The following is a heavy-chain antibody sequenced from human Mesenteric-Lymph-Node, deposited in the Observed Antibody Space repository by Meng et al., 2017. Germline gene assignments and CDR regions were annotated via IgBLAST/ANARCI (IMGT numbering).Heavy chain of an antibody. CDR1: GFTFSSYS. CDR2: ISSSSSYI. CDR3: ARAKAAAGTDY. D-gene: IGHD6-13*01. V-gene: IGHV3-21*01. Sequence: GESLKISCAASGFTFSSYSMNWVRQAPGKGLEWVSSISSSSSYIYYADSVKGRFTISRDNAKNSLYLQMNSLRAEDTAVYYCARAKAAAGTDYWGQGTLVTV. J-gene: IGHJ4*02.